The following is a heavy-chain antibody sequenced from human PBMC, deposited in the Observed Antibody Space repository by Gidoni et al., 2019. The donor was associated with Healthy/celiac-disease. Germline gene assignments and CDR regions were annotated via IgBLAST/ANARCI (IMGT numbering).Heavy chain of an antibody. CDR2: IKGDGSKI. Sequence: EVQLVESGGGLVYPGDSLRLSCAASGFIFESFWMNWVRQAPGKGLEWVASIKGDGSKIYYVDSVNGRFTISRDNAKNSLFLQMNLLRDDDTAVYYCARDKAWGPDYWGLGTLVIVS. D-gene: IGHD3-16*01. V-gene: IGHV3-7*01. J-gene: IGHJ4*02. CDR1: GFIFESFW. CDR3: ARDKAWGPDY.